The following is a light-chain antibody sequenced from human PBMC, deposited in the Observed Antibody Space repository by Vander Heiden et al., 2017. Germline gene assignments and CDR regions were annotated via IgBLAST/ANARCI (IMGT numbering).Light chain of an antibody. J-gene: IGKJ2*01. CDR2: AAS. V-gene: IGKV1-39*01. Sequence: DIQRTQSPSYLSASVGDRVTITCRASQSISSYLNWYQQKPGKAPKLLIYAASSLQSGVPSRLSGSGSGTDFTLTISSLQPEDFATYYCQQSYSTPFTCGHGTKLEIK. CDR1: QSISSY. CDR3: QQSYSTPFT.